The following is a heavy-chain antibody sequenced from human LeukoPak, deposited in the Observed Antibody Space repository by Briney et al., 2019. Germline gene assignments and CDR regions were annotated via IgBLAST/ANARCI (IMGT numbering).Heavy chain of an antibody. CDR1: GYSFTTYG. Sequence: ASVKVSCKTSGYSFTTYGVTWVRQAPGQGLEWMGWINPNSGGTNYAQKFQGRVTMTRDTSISTAYMELSRLRSDDTAVYYCARDYYDSSGSNAFDIWGQGTMVTVSS. CDR2: INPNSGGT. D-gene: IGHD3-22*01. CDR3: ARDYYDSSGSNAFDI. V-gene: IGHV1-2*02. J-gene: IGHJ3*02.